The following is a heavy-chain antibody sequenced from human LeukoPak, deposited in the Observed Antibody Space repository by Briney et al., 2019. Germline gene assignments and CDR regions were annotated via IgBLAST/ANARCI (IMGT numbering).Heavy chain of an antibody. D-gene: IGHD6-19*01. CDR1: GESITAYY. CDR2: IYYSGST. V-gene: IGHV4-59*01. CDR3: ARVRLAHYYYYGMDV. J-gene: IGHJ6*02. Sequence: SETLSLTCAVYGESITAYYWSWIRQPPGKGLEWIGYIYYSGSTNYNPSLKSRVTISVDTSKNQFSLKLSSVTAADTAVYYCARVRLAHYYYYGMDVWGQGTTVTVSS.